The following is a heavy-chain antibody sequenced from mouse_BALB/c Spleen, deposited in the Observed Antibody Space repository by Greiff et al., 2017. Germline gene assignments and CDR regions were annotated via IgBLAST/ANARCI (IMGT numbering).Heavy chain of an antibody. CDR1: GYSITSDYA. CDR2: ISYSGST. V-gene: IGHV3-2*02. Sequence: EVQLQQSGPGLVKPSQSLSLTCTVTGYSITSDYAWNWIRQFPGNKLEWMGYISYSGSTSYNPSLKSRISITRDTSKNQFFLQLNSVTTEDTATYYCARLGDYYAMDYWGQGTTLTVSS. CDR3: ARLGDYYAMDY. J-gene: IGHJ4*01.